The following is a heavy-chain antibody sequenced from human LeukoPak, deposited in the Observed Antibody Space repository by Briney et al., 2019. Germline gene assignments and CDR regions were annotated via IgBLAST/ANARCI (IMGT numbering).Heavy chain of an antibody. CDR3: ARYYYDSSGYLD. D-gene: IGHD3-22*01. CDR2: INPNSGGI. CDR1: GYTFTGYY. Sequence: ASVKVSCKASGYTFTGYYMHWVRQAPGQGLEWMGWINPNSGGINYAQKFQGRVTMTRDTSISTAYMELSRLRSDDTAVYYCARYYYDSSGYLDWGQGTLVTVSS. V-gene: IGHV1-2*02. J-gene: IGHJ4*02.